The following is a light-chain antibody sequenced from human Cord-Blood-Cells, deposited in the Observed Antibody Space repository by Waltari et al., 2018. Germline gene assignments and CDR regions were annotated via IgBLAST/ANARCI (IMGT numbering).Light chain of an antibody. CDR2: EVS. CDR1: SSDVGGHNY. V-gene: IGLV2-8*01. CDR3: SSYAGSNNFV. Sequence: QSALTQPPSASGSPGQSVTISCPGTSSDVGGHNYVSWYQQHPGKAPKLMIYEVSKRPSGVPDRFSGSESGNPASLTVSGLQAEDEADYYCSSYAGSNNFVFGTGTKVTVL. J-gene: IGLJ1*01.